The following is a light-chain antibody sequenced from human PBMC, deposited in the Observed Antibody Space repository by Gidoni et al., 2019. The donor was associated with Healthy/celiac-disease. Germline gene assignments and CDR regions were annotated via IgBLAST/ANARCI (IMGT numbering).Light chain of an antibody. CDR2: QDS. Sequence: SYELTQPPSVSVSPGQTASITCSGDKLGDKYACWYQQKPGQSPVLVIYQDSKRPSGIPERFSGSNSGNTATLTISGTQAMDEADYYCQAWDSNTEDVVFGGGTKLTVL. V-gene: IGLV3-1*01. CDR1: KLGDKY. J-gene: IGLJ2*01. CDR3: QAWDSNTEDVV.